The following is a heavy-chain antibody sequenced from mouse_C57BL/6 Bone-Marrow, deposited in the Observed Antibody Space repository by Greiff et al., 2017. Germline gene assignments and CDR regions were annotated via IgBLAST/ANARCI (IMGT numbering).Heavy chain of an antibody. CDR1: GYTFTSYW. CDR3: ARGDYYCGSSSFAY. D-gene: IGHD1-1*01. V-gene: IGHV1-69*01. Sequence: VQLQQPGAELVMPGASVKLSCKASGYTFTSYWMHWVKQRPGQGLEWIGEIDPSDSYTNYNQKFQGKSTLTVDKSSSTAYMQLSGLASEDSAVYYCARGDYYCGSSSFAYWGQGTLVTVSA. CDR2: IDPSDSYT. J-gene: IGHJ3*01.